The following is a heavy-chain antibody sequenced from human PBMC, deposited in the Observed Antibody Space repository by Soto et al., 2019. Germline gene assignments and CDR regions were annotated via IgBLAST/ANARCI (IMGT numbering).Heavy chain of an antibody. CDR3: ARRNYGEEGYFFDC. Sequence: QVQLRESGPGLVRPSETLSLTCTVSGGSITGYSWSWIRQPPGKGLEWIGYIYDSGTTTYNAALKSQVTISSDTSKNQEARNQRSGTAADTAVYYCARRNYGEEGYFFDCCGQGLRVTVSS. CDR1: GGSITGYS. D-gene: IGHD4-17*01. CDR2: IYDSGTT. V-gene: IGHV4-59*08. J-gene: IGHJ4*02.